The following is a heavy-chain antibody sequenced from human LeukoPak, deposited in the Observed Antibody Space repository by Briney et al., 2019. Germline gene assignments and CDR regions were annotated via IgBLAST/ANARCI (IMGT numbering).Heavy chain of an antibody. Sequence: GGSLRLSSAASGFTFSSYAMHWVRQAPGKGLEWVAIISYDGSNKYYADSVKGRFTISRDNSKNTLYLQMNSLRAEDTAVYYCARVFGGYYYYYMDVWGKGTTVTVSS. V-gene: IGHV3-30*01. J-gene: IGHJ6*03. D-gene: IGHD3-10*01. CDR1: GFTFSSYA. CDR2: ISYDGSNK. CDR3: ARVFGGYYYYYMDV.